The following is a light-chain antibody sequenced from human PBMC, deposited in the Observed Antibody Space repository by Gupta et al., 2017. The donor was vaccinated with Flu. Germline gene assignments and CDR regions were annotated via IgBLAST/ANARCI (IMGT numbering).Light chain of an antibody. CDR2: AAT. CDR1: QSSGSSY. Sequence: GTLSLSPAETTTLSCSTTQSSGSSYLAWYQQQPGQAPRLLIYAATNRATGIPDRFSGSGSGTDFTLTISRLEPEDFAVYYCQQYGSSPRTFGGGTKVEVK. CDR3: QQYGSSPRT. V-gene: IGKV3-20*01. J-gene: IGKJ4*01.